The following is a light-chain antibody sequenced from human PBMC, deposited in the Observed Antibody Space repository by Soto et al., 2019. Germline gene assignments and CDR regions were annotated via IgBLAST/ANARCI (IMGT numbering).Light chain of an antibody. J-gene: IGLJ1*01. CDR2: EVS. CDR1: SSDVGSYNR. CDR3: CSYAGSSTFEV. Sequence: QSALTQPPSVSGSPGQSVTISCTGTSSDVGSYNRVSWYQQPPGTAPKLMIYEVSNRPSGVPDRFSGSKSGNTASLTISGLQAEDEADYYCCSYAGSSTFEVFGTGTKVTVL. V-gene: IGLV2-18*02.